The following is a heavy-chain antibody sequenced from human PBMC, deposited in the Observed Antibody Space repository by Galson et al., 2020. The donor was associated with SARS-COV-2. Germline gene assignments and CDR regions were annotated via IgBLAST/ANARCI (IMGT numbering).Heavy chain of an antibody. Sequence: GGSLRLSCTASGFTFSNYAIHWVRQAPGKGLEWVAVSSDDRDNTYYADSTKGRFTISRDNSKNTVYLQMNSLRAEDTAVYYCARDRESVFWSGYSFDNWGQGTLVTVSS. J-gene: IGHJ1*01. D-gene: IGHD3-3*01. CDR1: GFTFSNYA. CDR2: SSDDRDNT. CDR3: ARDRESVFWSGYSFDN. V-gene: IGHV3-30*01.